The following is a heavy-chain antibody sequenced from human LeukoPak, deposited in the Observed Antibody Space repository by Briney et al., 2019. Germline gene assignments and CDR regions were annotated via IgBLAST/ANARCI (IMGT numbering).Heavy chain of an antibody. CDR2: IYYSGST. J-gene: IGHJ4*02. Sequence: SETLSLTCTVSGGPISSYYWGWIRQPPGKGLEWIGSIYYSGSTYYNPSLKSRVTISVDTSKNQFSLKLSSVTAADTAVYYCARLENVDGYFDYWGQGTLVTVSS. D-gene: IGHD5-24*01. V-gene: IGHV4-39*01. CDR1: GGPISSYY. CDR3: ARLENVDGYFDY.